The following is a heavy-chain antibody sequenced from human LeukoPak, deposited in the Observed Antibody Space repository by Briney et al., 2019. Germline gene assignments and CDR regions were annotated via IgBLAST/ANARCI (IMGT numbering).Heavy chain of an antibody. Sequence: SETLSLTCTVSGGSISSHYWSWIRQPPGKGLEWIGYIYYSGSTNYNPSLKSRVTISVDTSKNQFSLKLRSVTAADTAVYCCARVPANLLLGKYNWFDPWGQGTLVTVSS. CDR2: IYYSGST. D-gene: IGHD2-15*01. J-gene: IGHJ5*02. CDR3: ARVPANLLLGKYNWFDP. CDR1: GGSISSHY. V-gene: IGHV4-59*11.